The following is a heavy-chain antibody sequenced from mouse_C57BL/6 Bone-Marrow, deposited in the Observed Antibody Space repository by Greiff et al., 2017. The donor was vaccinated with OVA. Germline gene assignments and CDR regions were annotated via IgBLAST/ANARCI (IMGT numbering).Heavy chain of an antibody. CDR3: ARYSNYPLYAMDY. V-gene: IGHV1-64*01. Sequence: VQLVESGAELVKPGASVKLSCKASGYTFTSYWMHWVKQRPGQGLEWIGMIHPNSGSTNYNEKFKSKATLTVDKSSSTAYMQLSSLTPEDSAVYYCARYSNYPLYAMDYWGQGTSVTVSS. CDR1: GYTFTSYW. CDR2: IHPNSGST. J-gene: IGHJ4*01. D-gene: IGHD2-5*01.